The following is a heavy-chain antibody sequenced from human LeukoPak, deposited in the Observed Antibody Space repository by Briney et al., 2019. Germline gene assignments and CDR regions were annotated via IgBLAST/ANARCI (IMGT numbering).Heavy chain of an antibody. D-gene: IGHD2-2*01. CDR1: GFTFSSYG. V-gene: IGHV3-30*02. Sequence: GGSLRLSXAASGFTFSSYGMHWVRQAPGKGLEWVAFIRYDGSNKYYADSVKGRFTISRDNSKNTLYLQMNSLRAEDTAVYYCAIQREPAAIRPLDYWGQGTLVTVSS. CDR2: IRYDGSNK. CDR3: AIQREPAAIRPLDY. J-gene: IGHJ4*02.